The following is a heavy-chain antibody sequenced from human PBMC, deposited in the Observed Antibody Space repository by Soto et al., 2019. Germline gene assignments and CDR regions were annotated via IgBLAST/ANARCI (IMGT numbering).Heavy chain of an antibody. Sequence: GGSLRLSCAASGFTFSSYWMHWVRQAPGKGLVWVSRINSDGSSTSYADSVKGRFTISRDNAKNSLYLQMNSLRAEDTALYHCAKEMGPSYGSGRIHYYYYGMDVWGQGTTVTVSS. CDR2: INSDGSST. D-gene: IGHD3-10*01. V-gene: IGHV3-74*01. CDR1: GFTFSSYW. J-gene: IGHJ6*02. CDR3: AKEMGPSYGSGRIHYYYYGMDV.